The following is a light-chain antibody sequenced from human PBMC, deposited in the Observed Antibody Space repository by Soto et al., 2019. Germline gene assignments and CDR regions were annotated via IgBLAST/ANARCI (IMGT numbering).Light chain of an antibody. CDR3: CSYAGSRTYV. Sequence: QSALTQPASVSGPLGQSIVISCTGSSSDIGSYDLVSWYQQYPGKAPKVVIFEGTKRPSGVSNRFSGSKSGNTASLTISGLQTEDEAEYYCCSYAGSRTYVFGAGTKLTVL. CDR1: SSDIGSYDL. CDR2: EGT. V-gene: IGLV2-23*01. J-gene: IGLJ1*01.